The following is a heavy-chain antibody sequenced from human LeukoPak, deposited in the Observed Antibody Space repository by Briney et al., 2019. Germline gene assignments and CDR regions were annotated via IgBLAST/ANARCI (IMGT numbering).Heavy chain of an antibody. Sequence: GGSLRLSCAASGSSFSSFGMHWVRQAPGKGLEWVAVIWSDGSNQYYADSVRGRFTISRDNPKDTLYLQMNSLRVEDTAVYYCARGEYSSSWHSEYFQHWGQGTLVTVSS. CDR1: GSSFSSFG. CDR3: ARGEYSSSWHSEYFQH. CDR2: IWSDGSNQ. D-gene: IGHD6-13*01. J-gene: IGHJ1*01. V-gene: IGHV3-33*01.